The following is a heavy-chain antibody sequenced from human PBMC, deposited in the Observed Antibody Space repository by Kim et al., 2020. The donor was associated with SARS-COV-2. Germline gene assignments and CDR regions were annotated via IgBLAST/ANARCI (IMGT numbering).Heavy chain of an antibody. Sequence: GGSLRLSCAASGFTFSSYAMHWVRQAPGKGLEWVAVISYDGSNKYYADSVKGRFTISRDNSKNTLYLQMNSLRAEDTAVYYCARDPEAYYGSGSYYNGFWDYWGQGTLVTVSS. CDR1: GFTFSSYA. J-gene: IGHJ4*02. CDR2: ISYDGSNK. CDR3: ARDPEAYYGSGSYYNGFWDY. D-gene: IGHD3-10*01. V-gene: IGHV3-30*04.